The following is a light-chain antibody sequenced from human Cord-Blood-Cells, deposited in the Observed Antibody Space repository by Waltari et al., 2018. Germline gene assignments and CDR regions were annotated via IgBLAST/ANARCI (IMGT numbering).Light chain of an antibody. CDR1: QSVLYSSNNKNY. Sequence: DIVMTQSPDSLAVSLGERATINCKSSQSVLYSSNNKNYLAWYQQKPGQPPKLIIYWASTRECGVPNRFSGSGWGTDFTTTISSLPAEDVADYYYHQYYSTHTFGQGTKLEIK. J-gene: IGKJ2*01. CDR2: WAS. CDR3: HQYYSTHT. V-gene: IGKV4-1*01.